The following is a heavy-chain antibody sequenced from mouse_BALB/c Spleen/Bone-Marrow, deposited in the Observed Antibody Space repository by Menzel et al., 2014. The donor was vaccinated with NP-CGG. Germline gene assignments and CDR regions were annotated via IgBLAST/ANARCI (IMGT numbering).Heavy chain of an antibody. CDR3: TRSNYGYWYFDV. V-gene: IGHV1S81*02. Sequence: QVQLQQSGAELVKPGASVKLSCKASGYTFSSYYMYWVKQRPGQGLEWIGEINPSNGGTKFNEKFKSKATLTVDKSSSTAYMQLSSLTSEDSAVYYCTRSNYGYWYFDVWGAGTTVTVSP. CDR2: INPSNGGT. D-gene: IGHD1-1*01. CDR1: GYTFSSYY. J-gene: IGHJ1*01.